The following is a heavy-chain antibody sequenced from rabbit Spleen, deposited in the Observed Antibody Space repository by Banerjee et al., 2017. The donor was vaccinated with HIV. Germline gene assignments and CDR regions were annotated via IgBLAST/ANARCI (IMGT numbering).Heavy chain of an antibody. CDR2: IDPIFGST. CDR1: GIDFSSYYY. J-gene: IGHJ4*01. CDR3: VRDQAGYAGYGPWYFNG. Sequence: QSLEESGGDLVKPGASLTLTCTASGIDFSSYYYMCWVRQAPGKGLEWIGYIDPIFGSTYYASWVNGRFTISRHNAQNTLYLQLNSLTAADTATYFCVRDQAGYAGYGPWYFNGWGPGTLVTVS. V-gene: IGHV1S43*01. D-gene: IGHD7-1*01.